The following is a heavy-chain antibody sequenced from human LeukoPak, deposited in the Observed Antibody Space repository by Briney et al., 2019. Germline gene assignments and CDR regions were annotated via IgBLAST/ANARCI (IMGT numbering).Heavy chain of an antibody. CDR2: ISISSSTI. CDR1: GFTFSSYS. Sequence: GGSLRLSCAASGFTFSSYSMNWVRKPPGKGLEWVSYISISSSTIYYADSVKGRFTISRDNAKNSLYLQMNSLRDEDTAVYYCARVGPLWFGELFTPLPYYYYYGMDVWGQGTTVTVSS. CDR3: ARVGPLWFGELFTPLPYYYYYGMDV. V-gene: IGHV3-48*02. J-gene: IGHJ6*02. D-gene: IGHD3-10*01.